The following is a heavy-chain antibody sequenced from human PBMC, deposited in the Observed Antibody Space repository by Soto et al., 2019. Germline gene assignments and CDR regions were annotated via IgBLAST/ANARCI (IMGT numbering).Heavy chain of an antibody. CDR2: ISGSGGST. CDR1: GFTFSSYA. J-gene: IGHJ4*02. CDR3: ATQDPTYYYDSSGYYYFDY. Sequence: GESLRLSCAASGFTFSSYAMSWVRQAPGKGLEWVSAISGSGGSTYYADSVEGRFTISRDNSKNTLYLQMNSLRAEDTAVYSCATQDPTYYYDSSGYYYFDYWGQGTLVTVSS. D-gene: IGHD3-22*01. V-gene: IGHV3-23*01.